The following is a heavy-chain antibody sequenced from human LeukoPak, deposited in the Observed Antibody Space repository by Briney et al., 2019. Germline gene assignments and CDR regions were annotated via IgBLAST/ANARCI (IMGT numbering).Heavy chain of an antibody. V-gene: IGHV3-11*06. J-gene: IGHJ4*02. D-gene: IGHD1-1*01. CDR2: ISSRTSDT. CDR1: GFTFDDYG. Sequence: GGSLRLSCAASGFTFDDYGMSWVRQAPGKGLEWVSYISSRTSDTNYVDSVKGRFTISRDNAKNSLYLQMNSLRAEDTAVYYCTRVGSSGSVDYWGQGTLVTVSS. CDR3: TRVGSSGSVDY.